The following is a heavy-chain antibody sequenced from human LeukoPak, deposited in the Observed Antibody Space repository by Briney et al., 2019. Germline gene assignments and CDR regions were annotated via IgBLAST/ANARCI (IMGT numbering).Heavy chain of an antibody. CDR3: ASGPAWYSSSWPYYYYYYMDV. CDR1: GFTFSSYS. Sequence: GGSLRLSCAASGFTFSSYSMNWVRQAPGKGLEWVSSISSSSCYIYYADSVKGRFTISRDNAKNSLYLQMNSLRAEDTAVYYCASGPAWYSSSWPYYYYYYMDVWGKGTTVTVSS. CDR2: ISSSSCYI. J-gene: IGHJ6*03. D-gene: IGHD6-13*01. V-gene: IGHV3-21*01.